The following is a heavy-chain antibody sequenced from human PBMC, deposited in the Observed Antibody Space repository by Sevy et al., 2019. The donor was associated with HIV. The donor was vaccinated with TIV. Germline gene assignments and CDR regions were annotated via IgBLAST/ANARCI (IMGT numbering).Heavy chain of an antibody. Sequence: SETLSLTCTVSGGSITSLYWNWIRQPPGKGLEWIANIYYNGHINYNPAPKSRVTLSLDTSKNQFSPRLSSVTAADTAMYYCAGENAWGRGYSWGQGTLVTVSS. CDR2: IYYNGHI. CDR1: GGSITSLY. CDR3: AGENAWGRGYS. D-gene: IGHD1-26*01. J-gene: IGHJ4*02. V-gene: IGHV4-59*08.